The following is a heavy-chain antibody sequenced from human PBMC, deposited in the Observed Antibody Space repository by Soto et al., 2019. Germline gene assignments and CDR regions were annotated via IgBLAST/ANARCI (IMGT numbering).Heavy chain of an antibody. D-gene: IGHD6-6*01. Sequence: GGSLRLCCAASGFTFSSYAMHWVRQAPGKGLEWVAVISYDGSNKYYADSVKGRFTISRDNSKNTLYLQMNSLRAEDTAVYYCARWEQLGDYFDYWGQGTLVTAPQ. CDR3: ARWEQLGDYFDY. CDR2: ISYDGSNK. V-gene: IGHV3-30-3*01. CDR1: GFTFSSYA. J-gene: IGHJ4*02.